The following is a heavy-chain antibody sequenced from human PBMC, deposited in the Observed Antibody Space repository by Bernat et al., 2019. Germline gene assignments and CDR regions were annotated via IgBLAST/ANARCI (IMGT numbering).Heavy chain of an antibody. CDR1: GFTFSSYE. CDR2: ISSSGSTI. V-gene: IGHV3-48*03. CDR3: ARDGGQLAPYDY. D-gene: IGHD3-3*02. J-gene: IGHJ4*02. Sequence: EVQLVESGGGLVQPGGSLRLSCAASGFTFSSYEMNWVRQAPGKGLEWVSYISSSGSTIYYADSVKGRFTISRDNAKNSLYLQMNSQRAEDTAVYYCARDGGQLAPYDYWGQGTLVTVSS.